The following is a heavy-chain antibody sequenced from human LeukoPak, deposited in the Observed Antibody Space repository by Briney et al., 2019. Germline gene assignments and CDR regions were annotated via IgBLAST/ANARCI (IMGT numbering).Heavy chain of an antibody. CDR1: GGSISSYY. CDR2: IYYSGST. Sequence: SETLSLTCTVSGGSISSYYWGWIRQPPGKGLEWIGSIYYSGSTYYNPSLKSRVTISVDTSKNQFSLKLSSVTAADTAVYYCAKNPFIYYFDYWGQGTLVTVSS. D-gene: IGHD3-16*02. V-gene: IGHV4-39*07. CDR3: AKNPFIYYFDY. J-gene: IGHJ4*02.